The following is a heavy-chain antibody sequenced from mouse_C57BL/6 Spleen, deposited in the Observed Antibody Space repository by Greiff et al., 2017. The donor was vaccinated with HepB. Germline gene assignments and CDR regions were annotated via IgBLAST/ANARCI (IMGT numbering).Heavy chain of an antibody. D-gene: IGHD2-3*01. V-gene: IGHV1-19*01. CDR1: GYTFTDYY. Sequence: EVQLQQSGPVLVKPGASVKMSCKASGYTFTDYYMNWVKQSHGKSLEWIGVINPYNGGTSYNQKFKGKATLTVDKSSSTAYMELNSLTSEDSAVYYCASGLGDGYYVVDYWGQGTTLTVSS. CDR3: ASGLGDGYYVVDY. J-gene: IGHJ2*01. CDR2: INPYNGGT.